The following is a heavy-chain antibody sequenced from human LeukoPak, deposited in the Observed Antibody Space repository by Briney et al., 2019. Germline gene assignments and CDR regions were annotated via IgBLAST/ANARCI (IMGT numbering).Heavy chain of an antibody. V-gene: IGHV3-48*04. CDR3: ARDDIAAAGIDY. D-gene: IGHD6-13*01. CDR1: GFTFSSYW. CDR2: ISSSGSTI. Sequence: PGGSLRLSCAASGFTFSSYWMSWVRQAPGKGLEWVSYISSSGSTIYYADSVKGRFTISRDNAKNSLYLQMNSLRAEDTAVYYCARDDIAAAGIDYWGQGTLVTVSS. J-gene: IGHJ4*02.